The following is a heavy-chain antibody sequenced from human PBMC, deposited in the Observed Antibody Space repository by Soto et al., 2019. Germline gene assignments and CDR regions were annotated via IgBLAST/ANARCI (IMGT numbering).Heavy chain of an antibody. CDR2: VYFNENT. CDR1: GGSISSFTYY. V-gene: IGHV4-39*01. CDR3: ARRERYYGSPGWFDP. Sequence: LSLTCSVSGGSISSFTYYWGWIRQPPGKGLEWIGTVYFNENTYYNPSLQSRVTITVDTAKNQFSLILRSVTAADTAMYFCARRERYYGSPGWFDPWGPGTLVTVSS. J-gene: IGHJ5*02. D-gene: IGHD3-10*01.